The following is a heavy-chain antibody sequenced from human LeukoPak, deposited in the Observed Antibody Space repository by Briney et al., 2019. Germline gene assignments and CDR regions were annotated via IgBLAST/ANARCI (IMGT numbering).Heavy chain of an antibody. CDR1: GYTFTGYY. J-gene: IGHJ4*02. D-gene: IGHD2-2*01. V-gene: IGHV1-2*02. CDR3: ARVSRRYCSSTSCYDFDY. Sequence: ASVKVSCKASGYTFTGYYMHWVRQAPGQGLEWMGWINPNSGGTNYAQKFQGRVTLTRDTSISTAYMELSRLRSDDTAVYYCARVSRRYCSSTSCYDFDYWGQGTLVTVSS. CDR2: INPNSGGT.